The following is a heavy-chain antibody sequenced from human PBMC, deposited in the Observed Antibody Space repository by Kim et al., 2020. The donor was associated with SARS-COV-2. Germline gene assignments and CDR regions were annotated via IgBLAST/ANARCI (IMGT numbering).Heavy chain of an antibody. J-gene: IGHJ6*02. Sequence: ASVKVSCKASGYTFTSYGISWVRQAPGQGLEWMGWISAYNGNTNYAQKLQGRVTMTTDTSTSTAYMELRSLRSDDTAVYYCARPIYSSSWAGLYYGMDVWGQGTTVTVSS. D-gene: IGHD6-13*01. CDR2: ISAYNGNT. CDR1: GYTFTSYG. CDR3: ARPIYSSSWAGLYYGMDV. V-gene: IGHV1-18*01.